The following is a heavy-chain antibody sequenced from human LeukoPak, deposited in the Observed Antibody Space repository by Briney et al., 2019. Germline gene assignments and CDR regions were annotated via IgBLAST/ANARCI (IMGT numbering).Heavy chain of an antibody. CDR1: GYSISSGYY. CDR2: IYHSGST. J-gene: IGHJ5*02. V-gene: IGHV4-38-2*02. CDR3: ARENSSSSDWFDP. D-gene: IGHD6-6*01. Sequence: SETLSLTCTVSGYSISSGYYWGWIRQPPGKGLEWIGSIYHSGSTYYSPSLKSRVTISVDTSKNQFSLKLSSVTAADTAVYYCARENSSSSDWFDPWGQGTLVTVSS.